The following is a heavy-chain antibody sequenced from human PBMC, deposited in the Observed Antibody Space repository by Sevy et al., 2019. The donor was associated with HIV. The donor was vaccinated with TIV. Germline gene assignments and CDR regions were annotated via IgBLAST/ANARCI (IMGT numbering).Heavy chain of an antibody. D-gene: IGHD2-8*01. CDR2: MSYDGSYK. J-gene: IGHJ4*02. V-gene: IGHV3-30*18. CDR3: AKDSGGCNNGICYGGIDY. CDR1: GFTFSSYA. Sequence: GGSLRLSCAASGFTFSSYAMHWVRQAPGKGLEWVAVMSYDGSYKYYADSVKGRFTVSRDNSKNTQYLQMGSLSVGDTAVYYCAKDSGGCNNGICYGGIDYWGQGTLVTVSS.